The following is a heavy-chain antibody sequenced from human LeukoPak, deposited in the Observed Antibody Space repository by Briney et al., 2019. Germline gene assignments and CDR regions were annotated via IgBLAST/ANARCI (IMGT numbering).Heavy chain of an antibody. Sequence: GESLKISCKASGYTFTNYWIGWVRQMPGQGLEWMGIIYPGDSHTIYSPSFQGQVTISADKSIGTAYLQCNSLKASDTAMYYCARQVLGVTSEGFDYWGQGTLVTVSS. CDR2: IYPGDSHT. CDR3: ARQVLGVTSEGFDY. CDR1: GYTFTNYW. D-gene: IGHD4-11*01. J-gene: IGHJ4*02. V-gene: IGHV5-51*01.